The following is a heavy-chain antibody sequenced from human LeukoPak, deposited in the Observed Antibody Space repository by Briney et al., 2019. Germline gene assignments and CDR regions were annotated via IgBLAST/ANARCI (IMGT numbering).Heavy chain of an antibody. Sequence: ASVKVSCKASGYTFTNYAIHWVRQAPGQGLEWMGWINAGNGNTKYSQEFQARVTNTRDTSANTAYMELSSLGSEDTAVYYCARVISDCANFNCFKGYFDYWGQGTPVTAS. CDR1: GYTFTNYA. CDR2: INAGNGNT. V-gene: IGHV1-3*01. CDR3: ARVISDCANFNCFKGYFDY. D-gene: IGHD5/OR15-5a*01. J-gene: IGHJ4*01.